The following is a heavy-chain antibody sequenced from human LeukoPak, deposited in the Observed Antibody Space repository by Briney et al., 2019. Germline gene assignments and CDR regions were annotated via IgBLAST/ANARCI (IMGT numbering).Heavy chain of an antibody. CDR3: ARRSNTPWGLIS. D-gene: IGHD7-27*01. CDR1: GFTVSSNY. J-gene: IGHJ5*02. CDR2: IYSGGST. Sequence: GGSLRLSCAASGFTVSSNYMTWVRQAPGTGLEWVSVIYSGGSTYYADSVKGRFTISRDNSKNTLYLQMNSLRAEDTAVYYCARRSNTPWGLISWGQGTLVTVSS. V-gene: IGHV3-53*01.